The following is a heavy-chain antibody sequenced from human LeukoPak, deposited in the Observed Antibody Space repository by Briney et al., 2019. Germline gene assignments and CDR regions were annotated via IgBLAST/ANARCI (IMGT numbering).Heavy chain of an antibody. D-gene: IGHD3-16*01. CDR2: ISYDGSTK. CDR1: GFTFSSYP. CDR3: ARDPQRGDPDYFDY. Sequence: GGSLRLSCAASGFTFSSYPMHWVRQAPGQGLEWMSCISYDGSTKYYADSVKGRFTISRDTPKNTLYMQMDSLRADDTAMYYCARDPQRGDPDYFDYWGQGTLVTVSS. V-gene: IGHV3-30-3*01. J-gene: IGHJ4*02.